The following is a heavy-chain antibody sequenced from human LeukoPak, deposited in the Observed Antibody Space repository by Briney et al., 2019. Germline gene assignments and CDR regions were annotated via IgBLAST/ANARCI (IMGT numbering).Heavy chain of an antibody. V-gene: IGHV3-30*18. CDR3: AKFGPKKNTAMVTSLSM. Sequence: PGGSLRLSCAASGFTFSSYGMHWVRQAPGKGLEWVAVISYDGSNKYYADSVKGRFTISRDNSKNTLYLQMNSLRAEDTAVYYCAKFGPKKNTAMVTSLSMWGQGTLVTVSS. D-gene: IGHD5-18*01. CDR2: ISYDGSNK. J-gene: IGHJ4*02. CDR1: GFTFSSYG.